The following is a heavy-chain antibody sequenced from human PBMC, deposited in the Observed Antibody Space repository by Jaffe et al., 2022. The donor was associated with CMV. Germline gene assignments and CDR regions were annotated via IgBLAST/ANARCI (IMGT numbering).Heavy chain of an antibody. Sequence: EVQLVESGGGLVQPGRSLRLSCTASGFTFGDYAMSWVRQAPGKGLEWVGFIRSKAYGGTTEYAASVKGRFTISRDDSKSIAYLQMNSLKTEDTAVYYCTRGKQLVTPIYYYYYYMDVWGKGTTVTVSS. D-gene: IGHD6-6*01. J-gene: IGHJ6*03. CDR1: GFTFGDYA. V-gene: IGHV3-49*04. CDR2: IRSKAYGGTT. CDR3: TRGKQLVTPIYYYYYYMDV.